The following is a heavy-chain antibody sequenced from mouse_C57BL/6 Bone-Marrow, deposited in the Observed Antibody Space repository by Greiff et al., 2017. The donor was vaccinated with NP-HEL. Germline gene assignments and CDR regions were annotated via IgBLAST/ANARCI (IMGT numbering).Heavy chain of an antibody. CDR3: ARGYYGSSYTMDY. V-gene: IGHV1-66*01. CDR2: IYPGSGNT. CDR1: GYSFTSYY. J-gene: IGHJ4*01. Sequence: QVQLKESGPELVKPGASVKISCKASGYSFTSYYIHWVKQRPGQGLEWIGWIYPGSGNTKYNEKFKGKATLTADTSSSTAYLQLSSRTSEDSAVYYYARGYYGSSYTMDYWGQGTSVTVSS. D-gene: IGHD1-1*01.